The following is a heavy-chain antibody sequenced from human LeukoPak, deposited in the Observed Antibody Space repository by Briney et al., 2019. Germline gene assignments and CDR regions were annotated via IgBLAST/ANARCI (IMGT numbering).Heavy chain of an antibody. Sequence: GSLRLSCAASGFTFSSYGMHWVRQPPGKGLEWIGSIYYSGSTYYNPSLKSRVTISVDTSKNQFSLKLSSVTAADTAVYYCARHVDGYNDYWGQGTLVTVSS. CDR2: IYYSGST. V-gene: IGHV4-39*01. D-gene: IGHD5-24*01. CDR1: GFTFSSYG. J-gene: IGHJ4*02. CDR3: ARHVDGYNDY.